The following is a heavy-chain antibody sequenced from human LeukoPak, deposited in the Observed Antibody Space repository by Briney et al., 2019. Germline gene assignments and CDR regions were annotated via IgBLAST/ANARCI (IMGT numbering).Heavy chain of an antibody. CDR3: ASGYDSGTNWYIDL. J-gene: IGHJ2*01. D-gene: IGHD3-3*01. CDR2: IIPIFGTA. CDR1: GGTFSSYA. Sequence: SVKVSCKASGGTFSSYAISWVRQAPGQGLEWMGGIIPIFGTASYAQKFQGRVTITADESTSTAYMELSSLRSEDTAVYYCASGYDSGTNWYIDLWGRRTLVTASS. V-gene: IGHV1-69*13.